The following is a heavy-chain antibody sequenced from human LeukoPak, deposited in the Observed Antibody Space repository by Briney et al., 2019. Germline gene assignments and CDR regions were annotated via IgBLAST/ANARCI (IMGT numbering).Heavy chain of an antibody. Sequence: GGSLTLSCAASGFTYNSYGMLWVRQAPGRGLEGVAVISYDGSNKYYADSVKGRFTISRDNSKNTLYLQMNSLRTEDTAVYYCAKGRRDLRFSVDGSLDYWGQGTLVTVSS. CDR2: ISYDGSNK. D-gene: IGHD3-3*01. J-gene: IGHJ4*02. CDR3: AKGRRDLRFSVDGSLDY. CDR1: GFTYNSYG. V-gene: IGHV3-30*18.